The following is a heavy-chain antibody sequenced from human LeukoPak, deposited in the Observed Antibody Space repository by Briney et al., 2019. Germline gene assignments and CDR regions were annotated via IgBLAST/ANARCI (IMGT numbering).Heavy chain of an antibody. CDR1: GASISSYY. Sequence: SETLSLTCTVSGASISSYYWSWIRQPPGKGLEWIGCIYYSGYTNYNPSLKSRVTMSVDTSKNQFSLKVSSVAAADTAVYYCARDPGPYCTTTSCYVDYWGRGTLVTASS. CDR2: IYYSGYT. D-gene: IGHD2-2*01. CDR3: ARDPGPYCTTTSCYVDY. V-gene: IGHV4-59*01. J-gene: IGHJ4*02.